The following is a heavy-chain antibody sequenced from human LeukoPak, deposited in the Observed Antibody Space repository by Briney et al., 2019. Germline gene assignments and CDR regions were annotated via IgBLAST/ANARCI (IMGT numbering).Heavy chain of an antibody. CDR1: GFTVSSYS. CDR3: ARGGEDSYYFDY. Sequence: GGSLRLSCAASGFTVSSYSMNWVRQAPGKGLEWVSSISGGSSYIYYADSVKGRFTISRDNAMNSLYLQMSSLGAEDTAVYYCARGGEDSYYFDYWDQGTLVTVSS. J-gene: IGHJ4*02. V-gene: IGHV3-21*01. D-gene: IGHD5-12*01. CDR2: ISGGSSYI.